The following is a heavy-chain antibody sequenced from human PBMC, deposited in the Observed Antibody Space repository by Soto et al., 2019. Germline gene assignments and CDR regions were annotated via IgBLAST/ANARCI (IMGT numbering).Heavy chain of an antibody. CDR2: ISGTAGRT. CDR1: GLIFTKNA. V-gene: IGHV3-23*01. CDR3: AGRTVATSWTLDI. J-gene: IGHJ3*02. Sequence: GGSLRLSCQASGLIFTKNAVAWVRQAPGKGLEWLSGISGTAGRTYYADSVKGRFIISRDTSKNTVYLQMNSLRAEDTAIYYCAGRTVATSWTLDIWGQGTTVTVSS. D-gene: IGHD5-12*01.